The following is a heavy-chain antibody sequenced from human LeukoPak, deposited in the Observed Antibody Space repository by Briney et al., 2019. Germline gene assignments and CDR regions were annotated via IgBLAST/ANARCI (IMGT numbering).Heavy chain of an antibody. CDR3: ATDSAVIGPHTTERGPFDY. CDR2: FDPEDGET. D-gene: IGHD3-16*02. V-gene: IGHV1-24*01. J-gene: IGHJ4*02. Sequence: ASVKVSCKVSGYTLTELSMHWVRQAPGKGLEWMGGFDPEDGETMYAQKFQGRVTMTEDTSTDTAYMELSSLRSEDTAVYYCATDSAVIGPHTTERGPFDYWGQGTLVTVSS. CDR1: GYTLTELS.